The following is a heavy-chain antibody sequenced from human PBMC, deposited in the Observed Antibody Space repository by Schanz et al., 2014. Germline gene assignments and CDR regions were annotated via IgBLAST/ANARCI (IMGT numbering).Heavy chain of an antibody. J-gene: IGHJ4*02. Sequence: QVQLVESGGGVVQPGRSRRLSCEASGFTFSSYGMHWVRQAPGKGLEWVAVISDDGSNHYYPDSVKGRFTISRDNSKNTLYLQMNSLRSEDTGMYYCARGDPVAGLDYWGRGTLVTVSS. CDR2: ISDDGSNH. V-gene: IGHV3-30*03. CDR1: GFTFSSYG. CDR3: ARGDPVAGLDY.